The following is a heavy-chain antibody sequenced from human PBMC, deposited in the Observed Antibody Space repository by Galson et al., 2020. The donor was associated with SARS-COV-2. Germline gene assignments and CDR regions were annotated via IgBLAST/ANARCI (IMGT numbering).Heavy chain of an antibody. J-gene: IGHJ6*03. CDR3: ARPVRKMVARDYYDSSGYPYPYYYYYYMDV. D-gene: IGHD3-22*01. V-gene: IGHV3-21*05. CDR2: ISSSSSYT. CDR1: GFSFSSYW. Sequence: GESLKISCAASGFSFSSYWMTWVRQAPGKGLEWVSYISSSSSYTNYADSVKGRFTISRDNAKNSLYLQMNSLRAEDTAVYYCARPVRKMVARDYYDSSGYPYPYYYYYYMDVWGKGTTVTVSS.